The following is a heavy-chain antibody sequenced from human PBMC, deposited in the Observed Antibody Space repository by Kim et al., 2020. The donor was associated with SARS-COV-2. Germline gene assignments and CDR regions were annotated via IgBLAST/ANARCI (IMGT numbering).Heavy chain of an antibody. J-gene: IGHJ6*02. CDR1: GFTFSSYA. Sequence: GGSLRLSCAASGFTFSSYAMHWVRQAPGKGLEWVAVISYDGSNKYYADSVKGRFTISRDNSKNTLYLQMNSLRPEDTAVYYCARDRVGLNLRGGMDVWGQGTTVTVSS. CDR3: ARDRVGLNLRGGMDV. D-gene: IGHD2-15*01. CDR2: ISYDGSNK. V-gene: IGHV3-30-3*01.